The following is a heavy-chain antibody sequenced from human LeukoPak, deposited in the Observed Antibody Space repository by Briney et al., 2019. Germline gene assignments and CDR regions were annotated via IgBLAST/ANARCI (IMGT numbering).Heavy chain of an antibody. V-gene: IGHV3-30*18. CDR2: ISYDGSNK. CDR3: AKTDCSGGSCYGGLLDY. D-gene: IGHD2-15*01. J-gene: IGHJ4*02. CDR1: GFTFSSYG. Sequence: GGSLRLSCAASGFTFSSYGMHWVRQAPGKGLEWVAVISYDGSNKYYADSVKGRFTISRDNSKDTLYLQMNSLRAEDTAVYYCAKTDCSGGSCYGGLLDYWGQGTMVTVSS.